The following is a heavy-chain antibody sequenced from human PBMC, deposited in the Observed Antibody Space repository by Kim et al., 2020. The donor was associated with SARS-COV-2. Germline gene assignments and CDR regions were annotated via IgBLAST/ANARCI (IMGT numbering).Heavy chain of an antibody. CDR3: ARDQALWFGELSGAFDI. J-gene: IGHJ3*02. V-gene: IGHV3-7*01. D-gene: IGHD3-10*01. CDR1: GFTFSSYW. CDR2: IKQDGSEK. Sequence: GGSLRLSCAASGFTFSSYWMSWVRQAPGQGLEWVANIKQDGSEKYYLDSVKGRFTISRDNAKNSLYLQMNSLRAEDTAVYYCARDQALWFGELSGAFDIWGQGRMVTVS.